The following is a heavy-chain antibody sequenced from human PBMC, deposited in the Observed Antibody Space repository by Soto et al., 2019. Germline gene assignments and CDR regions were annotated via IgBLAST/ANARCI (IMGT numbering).Heavy chain of an antibody. Sequence: EVELVESGGGLVQPGGSLRLSCAASGFTFSSSWMHWVRQAPGKVLVWVSYIYSDGSETRYADSVNGRFTISRDNAKNTLYLQMNSLRAEDTDLYYCAIDWGYSPDYWGHGTLVTVAS. CDR1: GFTFSSSW. D-gene: IGHD5-18*01. V-gene: IGHV3-74*01. CDR3: AIDWGYSPDY. J-gene: IGHJ4*01. CDR2: IYSDGSET.